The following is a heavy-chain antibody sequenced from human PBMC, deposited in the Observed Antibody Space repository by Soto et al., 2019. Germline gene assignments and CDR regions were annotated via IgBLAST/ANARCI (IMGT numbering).Heavy chain of an antibody. J-gene: IGHJ2*01. D-gene: IGHD5-12*01. CDR2: ISSSGSTI. CDR1: GFTFSSYE. Sequence: GGSLRLSCAASGFTFSSYEMNWVRQAPGKGLEWVSYISSSGSTIYYADSVKGRFTISRDNAKNSLYLQMNSLRAEDTAVYYGSRENFDRGYSGYGLLYWYFDLWGRGTLVTVSS. V-gene: IGHV3-48*03. CDR3: SRENFDRGYSGYGLLYWYFDL.